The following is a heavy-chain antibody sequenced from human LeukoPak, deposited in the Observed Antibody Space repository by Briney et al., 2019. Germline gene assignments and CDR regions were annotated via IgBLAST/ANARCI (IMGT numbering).Heavy chain of an antibody. D-gene: IGHD5-18*01. Sequence: GGSLRLSCAASGFTFSSYAMSWVRQAPGKGLEWVSAISGSGGSTYYADSVKGRFTISRDNSKNTLYLQMNSLRDEDTAVYYCAKETGASYDYPLDYWGQGTLVTVSP. CDR1: GFTFSSYA. J-gene: IGHJ4*02. V-gene: IGHV3-23*01. CDR2: ISGSGGST. CDR3: AKETGASYDYPLDY.